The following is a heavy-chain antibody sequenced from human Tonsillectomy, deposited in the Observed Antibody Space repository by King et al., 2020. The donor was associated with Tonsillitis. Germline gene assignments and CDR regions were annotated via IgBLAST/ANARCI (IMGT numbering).Heavy chain of an antibody. CDR1: GGSISSGGYS. CDR2: IYHSGST. J-gene: IGHJ3*02. D-gene: IGHD4-17*01. V-gene: IGHV4-30-2*01. Sequence: LQLQESGSGLVKPSQTLSLTCAVSGGSISSGGYSWSWIRQPPGKGLEWIGYIYHSGSTYYNPSLKSRVTISVDRSKNQFSLKLSSVTAADTAVYYCARAITVTTLTPDAFDIWGQGTMVTVSS. CDR3: ARAITVTTLTPDAFDI.